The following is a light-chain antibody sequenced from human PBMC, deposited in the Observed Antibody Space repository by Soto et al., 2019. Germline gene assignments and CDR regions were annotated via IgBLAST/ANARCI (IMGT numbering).Light chain of an antibody. CDR2: KAS. V-gene: IGKV1-5*03. Sequence: DIQMTQSPSTLSASVGDRVTITCRATQSISNSLAWYQQKPGKVPKLLIYKASSLESGVPSRFSGSGSGTEFPLTITSLQPDDFATYYCQQYGSFWTFGQGTKVEIK. CDR1: QSISNS. J-gene: IGKJ1*01. CDR3: QQYGSFWT.